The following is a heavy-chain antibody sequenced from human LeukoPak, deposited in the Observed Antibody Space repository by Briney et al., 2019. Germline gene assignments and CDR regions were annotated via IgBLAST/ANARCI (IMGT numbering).Heavy chain of an antibody. Sequence: SETLSLTCTVSGGSISSYYWSWIRQPPGMGLEWIGYIYYSGSTNYNPSLKSRVTISVDTSKNQFSLKLSSVTAADTAVYYCARISPYKYSYGVIDYWGQGTLVTVSS. CDR1: GGSISSYY. CDR3: ARISPYKYSYGVIDY. CDR2: IYYSGST. J-gene: IGHJ4*02. D-gene: IGHD5-18*01. V-gene: IGHV4-59*01.